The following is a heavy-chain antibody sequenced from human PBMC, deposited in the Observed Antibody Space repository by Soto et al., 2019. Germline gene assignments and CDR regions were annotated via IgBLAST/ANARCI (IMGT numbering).Heavy chain of an antibody. CDR1: GFTFSSHG. CDR3: ANGDNSGFEYFQS. D-gene: IGHD5-12*01. J-gene: IGHJ1*01. Sequence: QVQLVESGGGVVQPGMTLRLSCKASGFTFSSHGMHWVRQAPGKGLEWVAVVSLDGTNKNYADSVRGRFTISRDNSKNTMYLQMRSLRADDRALYYYANGDNSGFEYFQSWRQSNLVTVSS. CDR2: VSLDGTNK. V-gene: IGHV3-30*18.